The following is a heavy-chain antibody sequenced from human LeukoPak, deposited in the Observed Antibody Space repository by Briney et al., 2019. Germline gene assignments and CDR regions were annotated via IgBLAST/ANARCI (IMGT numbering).Heavy chain of an antibody. V-gene: IGHV3-48*03. CDR1: GFTFSSYE. J-gene: IGHJ4*02. CDR3: ARDYYDSSGRFDY. Sequence: PGGSLRLSCAASGFTFSSYEMNWVRQAPGEGLEWLSYISSSGSTIYYADSMKGRFTISRDNAKNSLYLQMNSLRAEDTAVYYCARDYYDSSGRFDYWGQGTLVTVSS. CDR2: ISSSGSTI. D-gene: IGHD3-22*01.